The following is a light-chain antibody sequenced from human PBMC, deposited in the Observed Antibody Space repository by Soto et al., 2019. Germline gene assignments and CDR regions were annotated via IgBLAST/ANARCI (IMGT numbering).Light chain of an antibody. CDR2: PAS. CDR3: QQVNDYPIT. J-gene: IGKJ5*01. V-gene: IGKV1-9*01. CDR1: QDIKSY. Sequence: DIQLTQSPSFLSTSLGDRVTIACRASQDIKSYLAWYQQKPGKAPKLLIYPASTLQSGVPSRFSGSGSGTEFTLTISSLQPEDFATYHCQQVNDYPITFGQGTRLEIK.